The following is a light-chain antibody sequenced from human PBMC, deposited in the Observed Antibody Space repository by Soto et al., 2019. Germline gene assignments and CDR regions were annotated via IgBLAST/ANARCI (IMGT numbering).Light chain of an antibody. J-gene: IGKJ3*01. CDR1: QSISTY. CDR2: DAS. Sequence: DIQMTQSPSSLPASVGDRVTITCRASQSISTYVNWYQQKAGKAPKLLIYDASSLYSGVPSRFSGSGSGTDFTLTISTLQPEDFATYYCQQSYSTPTFGPGTKLDIK. V-gene: IGKV1-39*01. CDR3: QQSYSTPT.